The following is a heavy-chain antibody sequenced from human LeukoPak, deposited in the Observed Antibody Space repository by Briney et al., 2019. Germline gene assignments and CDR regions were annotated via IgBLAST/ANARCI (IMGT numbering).Heavy chain of an antibody. CDR2: INHSGST. Sequence: SETLSLTCAVYGGSFSGYYWSWIRQPPGKGLEWIGEINHSGSTNYNPSLKSRVTISEDTSKNQFSLKLSSVTAADTAVYYCARAKSPVRGVFDYWGQGTLVTVSS. J-gene: IGHJ4*02. CDR3: ARAKSPVRGVFDY. V-gene: IGHV4-34*01. CDR1: GGSFSGYY. D-gene: IGHD3-10*01.